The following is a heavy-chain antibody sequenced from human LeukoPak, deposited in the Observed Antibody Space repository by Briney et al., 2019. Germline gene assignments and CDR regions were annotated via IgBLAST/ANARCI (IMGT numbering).Heavy chain of an antibody. CDR1: GFTFSSYA. CDR3: ARGVPYDSWSGPHYSDY. CDR2: ISYDGSNK. D-gene: IGHD3-3*01. V-gene: IGHV3-30*04. J-gene: IGHJ4*02. Sequence: GGSLRLSCAASGFTFSSYAMHWVRQAPGKGLEWVAVISYDGSNKYYADSVKGRFTISRDSAKNSLYLQMNSLRAEDTAVYYCARGVPYDSWSGPHYSDYWGQGTLVTVSS.